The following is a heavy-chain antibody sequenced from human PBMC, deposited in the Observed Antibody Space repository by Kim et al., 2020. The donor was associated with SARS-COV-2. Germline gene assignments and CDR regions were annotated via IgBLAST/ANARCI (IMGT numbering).Heavy chain of an antibody. CDR1: GFTFSSYS. J-gene: IGHJ4*02. CDR3: AREMGIAVAGQGGYFDY. CDR2: ISSSSSYI. V-gene: IGHV3-21*01. Sequence: GGSLRLSCAASGFTFSSYSMNWVRQAPGKGLEWVSSISSSSSYIYYADSVKGRFTISRDNAKNSLYLQMNSLRAEDTAVYYCAREMGIAVAGQGGYFDYWGQGTLVTVSS. D-gene: IGHD6-19*01.